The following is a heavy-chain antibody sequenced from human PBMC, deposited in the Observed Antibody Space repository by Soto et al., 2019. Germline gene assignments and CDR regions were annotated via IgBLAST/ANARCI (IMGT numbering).Heavy chain of an antibody. V-gene: IGHV1-18*01. J-gene: IGHJ4*02. CDR1: GYTFTSYG. CDR3: ARDQAPYCSSTSCYPTY. D-gene: IGHD2-2*01. Sequence: ASVKVSCKASGYTFTSYGSSWVRQAPGQGLEWMGWISAYNGNTNYAQKLQGRVTMTTDTSTSTAYMELRSLRSDDTAVYYCARDQAPYCSSTSCYPTYWGQGTLVTVSS. CDR2: ISAYNGNT.